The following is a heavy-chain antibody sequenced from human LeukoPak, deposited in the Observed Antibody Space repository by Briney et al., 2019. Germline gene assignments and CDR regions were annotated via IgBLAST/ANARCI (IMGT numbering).Heavy chain of an antibody. D-gene: IGHD6-6*01. J-gene: IGHJ6*03. V-gene: IGHV1-2*02. CDR2: INPNSGGT. CDR3: AREGYSSSPPYYYYYMDV. Sequence: ASVKVSCKASGYTFTGYYMHWVRQGPGQGLELMGWINPNSGGTNYAQKFQGRVTMTRDTSISTAYMELSRLRSDDTAVYYCAREGYSSSPPYYYYYMDVWGKGTTVTVSS. CDR1: GYTFTGYY.